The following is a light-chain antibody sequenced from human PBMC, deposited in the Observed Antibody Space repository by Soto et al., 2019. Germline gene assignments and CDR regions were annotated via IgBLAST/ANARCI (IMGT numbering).Light chain of an antibody. CDR3: QQRSNWPQIT. J-gene: IGKJ5*01. Sequence: EIVLTQSPATPSLSPGERATLSCRASQSVSSYLAWYQQKPGQAPRLLIYDASNRATGIPARFSGSGSGTDFTLTISSLEPEDFAVYYCQQRSNWPQITFGQGTRLA. CDR1: QSVSSY. CDR2: DAS. V-gene: IGKV3-11*01.